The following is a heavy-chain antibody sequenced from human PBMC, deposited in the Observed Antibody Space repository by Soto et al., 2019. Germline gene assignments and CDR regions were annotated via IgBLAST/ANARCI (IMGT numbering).Heavy chain of an antibody. J-gene: IGHJ4*02. CDR1: GYSFTSYA. D-gene: IGHD6-19*01. CDR3: ARAVAVPADFDY. CDR2: INAGNGNT. Sequence: QVQLVQSGAEEKKPGASVKVSCKASGYSFTSYAMHWVRQAPGQGLEWMGWINAGNGNTKYSQKFQGRVTITRDTCASTAYMELSSLRSEDTAVYYCARAVAVPADFDYWGQGTLVTVSS. V-gene: IGHV1-3*05.